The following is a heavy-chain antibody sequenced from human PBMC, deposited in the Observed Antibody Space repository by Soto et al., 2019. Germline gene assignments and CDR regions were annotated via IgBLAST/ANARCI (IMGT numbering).Heavy chain of an antibody. CDR1: GFTFNDYQ. J-gene: IGHJ6*03. D-gene: IGHD2-2*01. CDR2: IGSSGLSV. Sequence: QVHLVESGGGLVKPGGSLRLSCAASGFTFNDYQMSWIRQAPGKGLEWVSYIGSSGLSVYYEDSVKGRFTISRDNANNSLYLQMNSLRAEDSAVYYCARDLRQLLSHNYYYYYLDVWGKGTTVSVSS. V-gene: IGHV3-11*01. CDR3: ARDLRQLLSHNYYYYYLDV.